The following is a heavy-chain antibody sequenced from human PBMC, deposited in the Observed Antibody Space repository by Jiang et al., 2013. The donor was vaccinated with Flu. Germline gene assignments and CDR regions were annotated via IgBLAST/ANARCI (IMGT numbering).Heavy chain of an antibody. CDR3: ARIPLSGDYGGKPDLGEFDY. V-gene: IGHV1-18*01. J-gene: IGHJ4*02. Sequence: SGAEVKKPGASVKVSCKASGYTFTSYGISWVRQAPGQGLEWMGWINTYNGNTNYAQKLQGRVTMTTDTSTSTAYMELRSLRSDDTAVYYCARIPLSGDYGGKPDLGEFDYWGQGTLVTVSS. D-gene: IGHD4-23*01. CDR1: GYTFTSYG. CDR2: INTYNGNT.